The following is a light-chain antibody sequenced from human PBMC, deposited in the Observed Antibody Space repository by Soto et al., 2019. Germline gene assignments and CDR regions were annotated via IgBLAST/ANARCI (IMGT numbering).Light chain of an antibody. Sequence: EIVLTQSPGTLSLSPGERATLSCRASQTVSRNYLGWYQQKPGQAPRLLIYGVSSRATDIPDRFSGSGSGTDFTLTISRLKPEDVAVYYCQQYGTSRGTFGQGTKLEIK. V-gene: IGKV3-20*01. CDR1: QTVSRNY. CDR2: GVS. CDR3: QQYGTSRGT. J-gene: IGKJ2*01.